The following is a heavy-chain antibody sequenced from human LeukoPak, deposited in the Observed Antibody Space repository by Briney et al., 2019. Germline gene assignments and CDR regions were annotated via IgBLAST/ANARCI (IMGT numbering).Heavy chain of an antibody. V-gene: IGHV3-23*01. J-gene: IGHJ6*02. D-gene: IGHD2-15*01. CDR3: AKDRLGYCSGGSCYASNGMDV. CDR1: GFTFSSYA. Sequence: GRSLRLSCAASGFTFSSYAMSWVRQAPGKGLEWVSIISGSGGSTFYADSVKGRFTVSRDNSKNTLYLQMNSLRAEDTAVYYCAKDRLGYCSGGSCYASNGMDVWGQGTTVTVSS. CDR2: ISGSGGST.